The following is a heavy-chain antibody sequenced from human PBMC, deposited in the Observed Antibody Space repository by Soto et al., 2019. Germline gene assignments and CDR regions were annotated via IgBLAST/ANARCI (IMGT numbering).Heavy chain of an antibody. Sequence: QVQLVQSGAEVKKPGASVKVSCKASGYTFTSYGISWVRQAPGQGLAWMGWISAYNGNTNYAQKLQGRVTMTTDTSKRTAYMELRSLRSDDTAVYYCARGIGYDFWSGYYRPLGYWGQGTLVTVSS. D-gene: IGHD3-3*01. CDR2: ISAYNGNT. J-gene: IGHJ4*02. CDR1: GYTFTSYG. V-gene: IGHV1-18*01. CDR3: ARGIGYDFWSGYYRPLGY.